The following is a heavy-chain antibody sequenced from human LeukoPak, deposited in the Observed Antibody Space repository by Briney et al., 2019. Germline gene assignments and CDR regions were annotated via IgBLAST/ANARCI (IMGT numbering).Heavy chain of an antibody. Sequence: ASVKVSCKASGYTFTGYFIHWVRQAPGQGLEWMGRINSNGGVTTYALSFQGRVTMTRDTSINTAYMELSSLRSDDTAVYYCARDLATSANWELDYWGQGTLITVSS. J-gene: IGHJ4*02. V-gene: IGHV1-2*02. CDR1: GYTFTGYF. D-gene: IGHD6-25*01. CDR3: ARDLATSANWELDY. CDR2: INSNGGVT.